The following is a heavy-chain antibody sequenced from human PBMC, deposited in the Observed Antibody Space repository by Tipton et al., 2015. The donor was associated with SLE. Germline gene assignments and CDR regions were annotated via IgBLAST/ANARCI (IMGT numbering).Heavy chain of an antibody. Sequence: LAQPSETLSLSCTVSGGSISSHYWNWIRQPPGKGLEWIGHIYYSGSTNYNPSLKSRVTISVDTSKNQFSLTLTSLIAADTAVYYCAREDEYSSSPGSFDFWGRGTMVTVSS. V-gene: IGHV4-59*11. D-gene: IGHD6-6*01. CDR1: GGSISSHY. CDR3: AREDEYSSSPGSFDF. J-gene: IGHJ3*01. CDR2: IYYSGST.